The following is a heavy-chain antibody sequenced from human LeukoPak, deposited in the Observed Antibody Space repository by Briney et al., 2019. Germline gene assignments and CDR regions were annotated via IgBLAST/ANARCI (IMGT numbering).Heavy chain of an antibody. J-gene: IGHJ4*02. CDR3: AKHSGSYFIYYVDS. Sequence: EGSLRLSCAASGFTFSSYGMSWVRQAPGKGLEWVSTISGSAYNTYYADSVKGRFTVSRDNSANTLYLQMNSLRADDTALYYCAKHSGSYFIYYVDSWGQGTLVTVSS. CDR1: GFTFSSYG. D-gene: IGHD1-26*01. CDR2: ISGSAYNT. V-gene: IGHV3-23*01.